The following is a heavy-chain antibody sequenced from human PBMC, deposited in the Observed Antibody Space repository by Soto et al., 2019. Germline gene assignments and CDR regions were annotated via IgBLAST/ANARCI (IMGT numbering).Heavy chain of an antibody. D-gene: IGHD6-13*01. CDR1: GGSFSGYY. V-gene: IGHV4-34*01. Sequence: PSEILSLTCAVYGGSFSGYYWSWIRQPPGKGLEWIGEINHSGSTNYNPSLKSRVTISVDTSKNQFSLKLSSVTAADTAVYYCARAGIAARSHYYYMDVWGKGTTVTVSS. J-gene: IGHJ6*03. CDR3: ARAGIAARSHYYYMDV. CDR2: INHSGST.